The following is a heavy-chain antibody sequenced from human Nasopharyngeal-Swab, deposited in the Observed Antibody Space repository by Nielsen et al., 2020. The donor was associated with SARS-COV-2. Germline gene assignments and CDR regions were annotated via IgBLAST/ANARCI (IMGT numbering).Heavy chain of an antibody. Sequence: GESLKISCAASGFTFSSYSMNWVRQAPGKGLEWVSSISSSSSYIHYADSVKGRFTISRDNAKNSLYLQMKSLRAEDTAVYYCARDSIAAAQEVWFDPWGQGTLVTVSS. CDR1: GFTFSSYS. D-gene: IGHD6-13*01. CDR3: ARDSIAAAQEVWFDP. J-gene: IGHJ5*02. CDR2: ISSSSSYI. V-gene: IGHV3-21*01.